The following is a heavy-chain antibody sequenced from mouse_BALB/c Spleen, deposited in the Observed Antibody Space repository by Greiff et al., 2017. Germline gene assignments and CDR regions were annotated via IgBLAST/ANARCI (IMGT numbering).Heavy chain of an antibody. V-gene: IGHV1-4*02. CDR2: INPSSGYT. Sequence: VQLQQSAAELARPGASVKMSCKASGYTFTSYTMHWVKQRPGQGLEWIGYINPSSGYTEYNQKFKDKTTLTAYKSSSTAYMQLSSLTSEDSAVYYCATANPSYYYAMDYWGQGTSVTVSS. CDR1: GYTFTSYT. J-gene: IGHJ4*01. D-gene: IGHD1-2*01. CDR3: ATANPSYYYAMDY.